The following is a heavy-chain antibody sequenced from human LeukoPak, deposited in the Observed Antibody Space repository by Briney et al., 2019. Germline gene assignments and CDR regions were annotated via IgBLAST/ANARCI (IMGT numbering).Heavy chain of an antibody. V-gene: IGHV3-21*01. D-gene: IGHD6-13*01. CDR2: ISSSSSYI. CDR3: ARDFGQQKTVTRDY. Sequence: GGSLRLSCAASGVTFSRYIMNWVRQPPGKGLEWVASISSSSSYIYYADSVKGRFTISRDNAKNSLYLQMNSLRAEDTAVYYCARDFGQQKTVTRDYWGQGTLVTVSS. J-gene: IGHJ4*02. CDR1: GVTFSRYI.